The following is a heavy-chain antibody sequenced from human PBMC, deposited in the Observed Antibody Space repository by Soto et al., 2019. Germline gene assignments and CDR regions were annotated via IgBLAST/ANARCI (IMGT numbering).Heavy chain of an antibody. D-gene: IGHD6-19*01. Sequence: EVQLVESGGGLVQPGGSLRLSCAASGFTFSSYWTHRVRQAPGKGLVWVSRINSDGSSTSYADSMKGRFTISRDNAKNTLYLQMNSLRAEDMAVYYCAVAVAGPTAVGYWGQGTLVTVS. CDR2: INSDGSST. CDR1: GFTFSSYW. V-gene: IGHV3-74*01. J-gene: IGHJ4*02. CDR3: AVAVAGPTAVGY.